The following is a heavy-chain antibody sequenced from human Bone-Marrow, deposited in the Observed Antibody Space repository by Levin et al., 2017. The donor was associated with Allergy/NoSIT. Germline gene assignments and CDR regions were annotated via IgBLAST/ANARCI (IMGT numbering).Heavy chain of an antibody. D-gene: IGHD5-24*01. CDR1: GFTFSYYA. J-gene: IGHJ4*02. CDR2: ISGSADKT. Sequence: RAGGSLRLSCAASGFTFSYYAMSWVRQAPGKGLEWVSVISGSADKTYYADSVKGRFTISRDNSKSTLYLQMNSLRVEDTAVYYCARGLLRDGYSDYWGQGTLVTVSS. CDR3: ARGLLRDGYSDY. V-gene: IGHV3-23*01.